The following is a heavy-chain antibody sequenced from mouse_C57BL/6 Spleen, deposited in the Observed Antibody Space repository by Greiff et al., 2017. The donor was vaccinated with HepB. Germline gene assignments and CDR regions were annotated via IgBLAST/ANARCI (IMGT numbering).Heavy chain of an antibody. V-gene: IGHV1-66*01. CDR1: GYSFTSYY. Sequence: QVQLQQSGPELVKPGASVKISCKASGYSFTSYYIHWVKQRPGQGLEWIGWIYPGSGNTKYNEKFKGKATLTADTSSSTAYMQLSSLTSEDSAVYYCARRGVYYGNFAYWGQGTLVTVSA. D-gene: IGHD2-1*01. CDR3: ARRGVYYGNFAY. J-gene: IGHJ3*01. CDR2: IYPGSGNT.